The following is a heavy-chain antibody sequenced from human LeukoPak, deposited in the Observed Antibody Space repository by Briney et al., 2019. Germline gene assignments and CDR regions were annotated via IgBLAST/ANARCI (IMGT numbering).Heavy chain of an antibody. V-gene: IGHV3-30*18. CDR2: TSYDESHK. Sequence: GGSLRLSCAASGFTFSSDAMHWVRQAPGKGLEWVAVTSYDESHKYYADSVKGRFTISRDNYKNTLYLQMNSLRGEDPAVYYCAKGQVVDYGMDVWGQGTTVTVFS. CDR3: AKGQVVDYGMDV. J-gene: IGHJ6*02. CDR1: GFTFSSDA. D-gene: IGHD2-15*01.